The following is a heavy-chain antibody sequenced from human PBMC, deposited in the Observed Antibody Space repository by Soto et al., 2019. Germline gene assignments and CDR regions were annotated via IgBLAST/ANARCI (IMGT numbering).Heavy chain of an antibody. CDR1: GYTFTSYG. D-gene: IGHD2-15*01. CDR3: ARVLGYCSGGSCHNFDY. CDR2: ISAYNGNT. J-gene: IGHJ4*02. V-gene: IGHV1-18*04. Sequence: ASVKVSCRXSGYTFTSYGISWVRQAPGQGLEWMGWISAYNGNTNYAQKLQGRVTMTTDTSTSTAYMELRSLRSDDTAVYYCARVLGYCSGGSCHNFDYWGQGTLVTVSS.